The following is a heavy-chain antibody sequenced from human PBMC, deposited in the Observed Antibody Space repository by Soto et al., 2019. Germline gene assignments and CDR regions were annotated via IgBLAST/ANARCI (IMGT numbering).Heavy chain of an antibody. CDR2: ISGSGDDT. CDR3: ANPIPKTGTTFGF. J-gene: IGHJ4*02. Sequence: QLLESGGGFVQPGGCLRPSCVASRFNFSNFAMAWVRQAPGEGLEWVSAISGSGDDTFYADSMKGRFTISRDNSKDTLYLQIHSLRAEDTAVYYCANPIPKTGTTFGFWGQGTLVTVSS. CDR1: RFNFSNFA. V-gene: IGHV3-23*01. D-gene: IGHD1-1*01.